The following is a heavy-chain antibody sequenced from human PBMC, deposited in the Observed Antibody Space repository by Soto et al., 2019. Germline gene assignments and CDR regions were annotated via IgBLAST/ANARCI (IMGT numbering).Heavy chain of an antibody. D-gene: IGHD6-19*01. Sequence: SVKVSCKASGGTFSSYTISWVRQAPGQGLEWMGRIIPILGIANYAQKFQGRVTITEDKSMSTAYMELSSLRSEDTAVYYFARVLKRPVTGIYLAMDVWVQGTTVTVSS. CDR3: ARVLKRPVTGIYLAMDV. J-gene: IGHJ6*02. V-gene: IGHV1-69*02. CDR2: IIPILGIA. CDR1: GGTFSSYT.